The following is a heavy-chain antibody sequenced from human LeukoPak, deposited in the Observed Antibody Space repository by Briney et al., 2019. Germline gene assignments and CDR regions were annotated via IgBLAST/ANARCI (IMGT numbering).Heavy chain of an antibody. V-gene: IGHV4-59*11. J-gene: IGHJ4*02. D-gene: IGHD1-1*01. Sequence: SETLSLTCTVSGGSINTHYWTWFRQPPGKGLEWIGYIYYTGSTSFNSSLKGRVSLSIDTSKNQFSLKVNSVTTADTAVYYCARESTKLTHPYFDYWGQGILVTVSS. CDR3: ARESTKLTHPYFDY. CDR2: IYYTGST. CDR1: GGSINTHY.